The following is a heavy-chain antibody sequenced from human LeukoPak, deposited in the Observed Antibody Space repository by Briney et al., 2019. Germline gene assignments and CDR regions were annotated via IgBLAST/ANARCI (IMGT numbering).Heavy chain of an antibody. V-gene: IGHV4-39*01. CDR1: GGSISSSRYY. Sequence: SETLSLTCTVSGGSISSSRYYWGWIRQPPGKGLEWIGSIYYSGSTYYNPSLKSRVTISVDTSKNQFSLRLSSVTAADTAVYYCARGPTRSGGGFDYWGQGTLVTVSS. D-gene: IGHD3-16*01. CDR3: ARGPTRSGGGFDY. CDR2: IYYSGST. J-gene: IGHJ4*02.